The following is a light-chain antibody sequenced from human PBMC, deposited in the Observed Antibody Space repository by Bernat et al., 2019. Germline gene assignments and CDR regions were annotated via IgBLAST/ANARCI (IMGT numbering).Light chain of an antibody. CDR2: DTS. CDR1: QSVSSRF. Sequence: EIVLTQSPGTLSLSPGDRATLSCRASQSVSSRFFAWYQQKPGQAPRLLISDTSTRANGIPDRFSGSGSGTDFTLTISRLEPEDFAVYFCQQYGNSPMYTFGQGTNLEIK. CDR3: QQYGNSPMYT. J-gene: IGKJ2*01. V-gene: IGKV3-20*01.